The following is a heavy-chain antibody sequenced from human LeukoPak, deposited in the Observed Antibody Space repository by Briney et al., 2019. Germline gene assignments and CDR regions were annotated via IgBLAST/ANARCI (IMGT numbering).Heavy chain of an antibody. Sequence: GGSLRLSCAASGFIFSDDWMSWVRQAPGKGLEWVANINEDGSEKYYVDSVKGRFSISRDNAKNSLYLQMNSLRAEDTAVYYCARNLYYYDSSGLDEVYYFDYWGQGTLVTVSS. CDR1: GFIFSDDW. CDR2: INEDGSEK. D-gene: IGHD3-22*01. J-gene: IGHJ4*02. CDR3: ARNLYYYDSSGLDEVYYFDY. V-gene: IGHV3-7*01.